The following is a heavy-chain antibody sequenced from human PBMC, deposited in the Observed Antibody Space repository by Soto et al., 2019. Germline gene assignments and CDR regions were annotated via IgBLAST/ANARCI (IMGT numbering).Heavy chain of an antibody. CDR2: INSDGSST. V-gene: IGHV3-74*01. J-gene: IGHJ2*01. CDR3: AREYGDYFWYFDL. D-gene: IGHD4-17*01. CDR1: GFTFSSYW. Sequence: GGSLRLSCAASGFTFSSYWMHWVRQAPGKGLVWVSRINSDGSSTSYADSVKGRFTISRDNAKNTLYLQMNSLRAEDTAVYYCAREYGDYFWYFDLWGRGTLVTVSS.